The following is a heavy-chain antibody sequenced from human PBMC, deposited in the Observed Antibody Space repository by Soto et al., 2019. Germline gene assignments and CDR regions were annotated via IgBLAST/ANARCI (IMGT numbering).Heavy chain of an antibody. CDR3: ARIADCSTTSCSFPSRFHIRGYYYYYGLDV. CDR2: ISAYNGNS. CDR1: GYTFTSYG. J-gene: IGHJ6*02. Sequence: ASVKVSCKASGYTFTSYGISWVRQAPGQGLEWVGCISAYNGNSNYAQKYHGRVTMTTDTSTNTAYMEMSSLRSDDTAVYYCARIADCSTTSCSFPSRFHIRGYYYYYGLDVWGQGTTVTVSS. D-gene: IGHD2-2*01. V-gene: IGHV1-18*01.